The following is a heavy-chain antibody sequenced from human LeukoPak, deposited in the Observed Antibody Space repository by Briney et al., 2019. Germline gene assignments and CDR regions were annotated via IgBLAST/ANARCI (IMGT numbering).Heavy chain of an antibody. V-gene: IGHV4-34*01. CDR1: GGSFSGYY. CDR2: INHSGST. J-gene: IGHJ3*02. CDR3: ARAIRASSDAFDI. Sequence: SETLSLTCAVYGGSFSGYYWSWIRQPPGKGLEWIGEINHSGSTNYNPSLKSRVTISVDTSKNQFSLKLSSVTAADTAVYYCARAIRASSDAFDIWGQGTMVTVSS.